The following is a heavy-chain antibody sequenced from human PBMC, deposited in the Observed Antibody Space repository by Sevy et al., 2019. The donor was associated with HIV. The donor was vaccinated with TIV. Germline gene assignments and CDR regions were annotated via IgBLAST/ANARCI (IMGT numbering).Heavy chain of an antibody. CDR2: IDYSGST. Sequence: SETLSLTCSVSGGSISSYYWSWIRQPPGKGLEWIGYIDYSGSTNYNPSLKSRVTISVDTSKNQFALKLSSVSAADTAVYYCASVDPITMVRGVITGAFDIWGQGTMVTVSS. D-gene: IGHD3-10*01. J-gene: IGHJ3*02. CDR3: ASVDPITMVRGVITGAFDI. CDR1: GGSISSYY. V-gene: IGHV4-59*01.